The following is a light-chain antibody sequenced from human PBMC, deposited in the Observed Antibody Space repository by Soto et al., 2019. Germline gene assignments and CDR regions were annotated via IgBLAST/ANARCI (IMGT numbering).Light chain of an antibody. CDR1: TSDIGRYDY. CDR3: SSYIYSRSLEVL. J-gene: IGLJ2*01. V-gene: IGLV2-14*01. CDR2: KVS. Sequence: QSALTQPASVSGSPGQSITISCTGGTSDIGRYDYVSWYQQYPGKAPRLIIYKVSSRPSGISNRFSGSKSGNTASLTISGLQAEDEADYYCSSYIYSRSLEVLFGGGTQLTVL.